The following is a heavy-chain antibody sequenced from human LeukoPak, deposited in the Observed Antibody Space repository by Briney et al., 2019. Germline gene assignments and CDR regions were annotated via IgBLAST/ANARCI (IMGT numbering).Heavy chain of an antibody. CDR2: IYPGDSST. CDR1: GYSFTSFC. V-gene: IGHV5-51*01. CDR3: ARRGSSGGRCYREWFDP. D-gene: IGHD2-15*01. J-gene: IGHJ5*02. Sequence: GESLKISCKGSGYSFTSFCIGCVRPMPRKGLEWMWIIYPGDSSTSYSPPFQGQVTISADKSISTAYLQWSSLKASDTAMYYCARRGSSGGRCYREWFDPRGQGTLVTVSS.